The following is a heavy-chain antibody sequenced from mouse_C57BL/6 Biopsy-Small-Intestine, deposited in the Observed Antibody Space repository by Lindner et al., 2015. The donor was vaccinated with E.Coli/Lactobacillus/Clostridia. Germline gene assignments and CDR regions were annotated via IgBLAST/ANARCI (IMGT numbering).Heavy chain of an antibody. J-gene: IGHJ1*03. D-gene: IGHD2-1*01. CDR1: GYAFSSSW. CDR2: IYPGDGDT. V-gene: IGHV1-82*01. CDR3: ARRGLYGNNWYFDV. Sequence: VQLQESGPELVKPGASVKISCKASGYAFSSSWMNWVKQRPGKGLEWIGRIYPGDGDTNYNGKFKGKATLTADKSSSTAYMQLSSLTSEDSAVYFCARRGLYGNNWYFDVWGTGTTVTVSS.